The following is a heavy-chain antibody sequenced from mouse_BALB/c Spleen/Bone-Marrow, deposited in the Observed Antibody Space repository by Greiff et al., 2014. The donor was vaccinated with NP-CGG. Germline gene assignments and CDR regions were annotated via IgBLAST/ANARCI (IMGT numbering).Heavy chain of an antibody. CDR1: GYSFTDYD. CDR3: ARGGIGRSLDY. J-gene: IGHJ4*01. Sequence: VKLQESGPELVKPGTLVKISCKASGYSFTDYDINWVKQRPGQGLEWIGWFYPGDGSTKYNEKFKGKATLTADRSSSTAYMQLSSLTSESSAVYFCARGGIGRSLDYWGQGTSVTVSS. D-gene: IGHD3-3*01. V-gene: IGHV1S56*01. CDR2: FYPGDGST.